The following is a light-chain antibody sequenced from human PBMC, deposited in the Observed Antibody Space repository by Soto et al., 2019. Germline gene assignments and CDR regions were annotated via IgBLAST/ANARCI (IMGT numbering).Light chain of an antibody. CDR2: GAS. Sequence: EIVMTQSPATLSVSPGERATLSCRASQSVSNNLAWYQKKPGQPPRLLIYGASTRATGIPARFSGSGSGTEFTLTISSLQSEYVAFYYCQQYNNWWTFGQGTRVDIK. CDR1: QSVSNN. V-gene: IGKV3-15*01. CDR3: QQYNNWWT. J-gene: IGKJ1*01.